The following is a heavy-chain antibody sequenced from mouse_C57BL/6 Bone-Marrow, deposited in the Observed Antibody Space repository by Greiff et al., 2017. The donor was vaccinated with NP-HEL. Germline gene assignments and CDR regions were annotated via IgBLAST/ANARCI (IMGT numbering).Heavy chain of an antibody. Sequence: EVQLVESGGDLVKPGGSLKLSCAASGFTFSSYGMSWVRQTPDKRLEWVATISSGGSYTYYPDSVKGRFTISRDNAKNTLYLQMSSLKSGDTAMYYCARRDGFDYLGQGTTLTVSS. V-gene: IGHV5-6*01. D-gene: IGHD2-3*01. CDR1: GFTFSSYG. J-gene: IGHJ2*01. CDR3: ARRDGFDY. CDR2: ISSGGSYT.